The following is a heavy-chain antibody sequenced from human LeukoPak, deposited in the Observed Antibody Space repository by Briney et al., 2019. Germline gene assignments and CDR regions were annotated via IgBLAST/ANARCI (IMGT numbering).Heavy chain of an antibody. CDR1: GFTVSTNY. V-gene: IGHV3-66*01. Sequence: GGSLRLSCAASGFTVSTNYMSWVRQAPGKGLEWVSVIYRDDNTYYADSVKGRFTISRDNSKNTLYLQMNSLRAEDTAVYYCTKGTIWLPFDYWGQGTLVTVSS. CDR2: IYRDDNT. J-gene: IGHJ4*02. D-gene: IGHD5-18*01. CDR3: TKGTIWLPFDY.